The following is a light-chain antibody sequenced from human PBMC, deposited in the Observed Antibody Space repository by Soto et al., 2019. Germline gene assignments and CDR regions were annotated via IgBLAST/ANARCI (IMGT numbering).Light chain of an antibody. CDR3: QQDYSSPVT. V-gene: IGKV4-1*01. CDR1: QSVLYSSNSKNY. CDR2: WAS. J-gene: IGKJ4*01. Sequence: DIVLTQTPDSLAVSLGERATINCRSSQSVLYSSNSKNYLAWYQQKPGRPPKLLLYWASTRESGVTDRFSGSRSGKVFTSTITSLQAEDVADYYCQQDYSSPVTFGGGTKVEL.